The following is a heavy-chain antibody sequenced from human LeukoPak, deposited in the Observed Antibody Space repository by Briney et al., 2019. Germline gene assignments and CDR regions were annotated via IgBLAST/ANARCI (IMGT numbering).Heavy chain of an antibody. CDR2: IYYSGST. J-gene: IGHJ6*04. Sequence: SETLSLTCTVSGGSISSSSYYWGWIRQPPGKGLEWIGSIYYSGSTYYNPSLKSRVTISVDTSKNQFSLKLSSVTAAYTAVYYCASLPPPWVPLDVWGKGTTVTVSS. CDR1: GGSISSSSYY. CDR3: ASLPPPWVPLDV. V-gene: IGHV4-39*01. D-gene: IGHD4/OR15-4a*01.